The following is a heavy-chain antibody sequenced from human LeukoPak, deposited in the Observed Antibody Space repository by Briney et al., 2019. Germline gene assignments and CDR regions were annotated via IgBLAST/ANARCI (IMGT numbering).Heavy chain of an antibody. D-gene: IGHD3-10*01. CDR1: GFTFSSYG. CDR3: AKARVVRGAIRFDP. J-gene: IGHJ5*02. CDR2: IRYDGSNK. V-gene: IGHV3-30*02. Sequence: GGSLRLSCLASGFTFSSYGMHWVRPAPGKGLEWVGFIRYDGSNKYYADSVKGRFTISRDNSKNTLYLQMNSLRAEDTAVYYCAKARVVRGAIRFDPWGQGTLVTVSS.